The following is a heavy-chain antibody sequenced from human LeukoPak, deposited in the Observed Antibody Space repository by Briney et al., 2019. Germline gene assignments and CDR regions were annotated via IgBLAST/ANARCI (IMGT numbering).Heavy chain of an antibody. CDR1: GYTFTSYG. J-gene: IGHJ4*02. D-gene: IGHD1-26*01. CDR3: AREGLYSGSPMADY. V-gene: IGHV1-18*01. CDR2: ISAYNGNT. Sequence: ASVKVSCKASGYTFTSYGITWVRQAPGQGLEWMGWISAYNGNTNYAQKLQGRGTMTTDTSTSTAYMELRSLRSDDTAVYYCAREGLYSGSPMADYWGQGTLVTVSS.